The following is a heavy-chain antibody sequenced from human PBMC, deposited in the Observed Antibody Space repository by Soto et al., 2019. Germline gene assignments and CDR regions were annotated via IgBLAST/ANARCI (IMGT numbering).Heavy chain of an antibody. J-gene: IGHJ6*02. V-gene: IGHV3-23*01. CDR2: VSGGGAST. CDR1: GFSFAGYA. Sequence: EVQLWESGGGFVQPGGSLRLSCAATGFSFAGYALTWVRQAPGKGLEWLSAVSGGGASTYYADSVRGRFSISRDVSGNMIYLQLNRLTAGDTATYYCAKRQGQAWSRDYFYYYGMDVWGLGTTVTVSS. CDR3: AKRQGQAWSRDYFYYYGMDV. D-gene: IGHD1-26*01.